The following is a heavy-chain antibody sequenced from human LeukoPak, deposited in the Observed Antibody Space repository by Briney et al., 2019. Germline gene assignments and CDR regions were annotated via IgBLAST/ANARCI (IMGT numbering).Heavy chain of an antibody. CDR3: ARVMVRGVILRGMDV. J-gene: IGHJ6*02. CDR1: GGTFSSYA. D-gene: IGHD3-10*01. V-gene: IGHV1-69*13. CDR2: IIPIFGTA. Sequence: SAKVSCKASGGTFSSYAISWVRQAPGQGLEWMGGIIPIFGTANYAQKFQGRVTITADESTSTAYMELSSLRSEDTAVYYCARVMVRGVILRGMDVWGQGTTVTVS.